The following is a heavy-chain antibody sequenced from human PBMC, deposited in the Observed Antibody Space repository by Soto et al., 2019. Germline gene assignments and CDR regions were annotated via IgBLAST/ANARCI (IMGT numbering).Heavy chain of an antibody. CDR2: IDPSDSYT. Sequence: LGESLKISCKGSGYSFTSYWISWVRQMPGKGLEWMGRIDPSDSYTNYSPSFQGHVTISADKSISTAYLQWSSLKASDTAMYYCARSSFTWIQLWPFDYWGQGTLVTVSS. J-gene: IGHJ4*02. CDR3: ARSSFTWIQLWPFDY. V-gene: IGHV5-10-1*01. CDR1: GYSFTSYW. D-gene: IGHD5-18*01.